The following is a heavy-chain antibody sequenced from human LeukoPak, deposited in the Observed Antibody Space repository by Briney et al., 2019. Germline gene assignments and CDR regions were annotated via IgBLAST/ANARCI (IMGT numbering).Heavy chain of an antibody. D-gene: IGHD4-23*01. V-gene: IGHV1-69*05. J-gene: IGHJ4*02. Sequence: GSSVKVSCQACGGTFSNYAISWVRQAPGQGLEWMGGIIPIFGTANYARKFQGRVTLTTDETTSTAYMELSSLRSEDTAVYYCARATGYGGKYYFDYWGQGTLVTVSS. CDR3: ARATGYGGKYYFDY. CDR1: GGTFSNYA. CDR2: IIPIFGTA.